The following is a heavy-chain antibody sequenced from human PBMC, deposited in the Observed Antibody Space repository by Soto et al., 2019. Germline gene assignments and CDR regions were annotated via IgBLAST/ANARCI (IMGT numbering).Heavy chain of an antibody. Sequence: EVQLLESGGGLVQPGGSLRLSCAASGFTFSSYGMSWVRQAPGKGLEWVSTISGGGGSTYYADSVKGRFTISRDNSKNTLYLQMNSLRVEDTAVYYCAKTVYSGYENWFDPWGQGTLVTVSS. CDR3: AKTVYSGYENWFDP. CDR1: GFTFSSYG. CDR2: ISGGGGST. J-gene: IGHJ5*02. V-gene: IGHV3-23*01. D-gene: IGHD5-12*01.